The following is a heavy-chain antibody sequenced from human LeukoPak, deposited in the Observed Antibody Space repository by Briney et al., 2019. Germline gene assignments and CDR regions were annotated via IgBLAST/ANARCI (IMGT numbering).Heavy chain of an antibody. D-gene: IGHD6-19*01. CDR1: GFTFSSYA. J-gene: IGHJ4*02. Sequence: GGSLRLSCAASGFTFSSYAMSWVRQAPGKGLEWVSAISDSGGSTQYAGSVKSRFTISRDNSRSTLYLQMNSLRADDTAVYYCGRPVPVAGRRGYYFDYWGQGTLVTVSS. V-gene: IGHV3-23*01. CDR2: ISDSGGST. CDR3: GRPVPVAGRRGYYFDY.